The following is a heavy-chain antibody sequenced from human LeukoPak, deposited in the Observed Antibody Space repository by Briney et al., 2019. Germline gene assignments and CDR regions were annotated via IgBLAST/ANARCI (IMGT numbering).Heavy chain of an antibody. CDR1: GGSISSSSYY. CDR2: INHSGST. CDR3: ASSIYYYYYMDV. V-gene: IGHV4-39*07. Sequence: SETLSLTCTVSGGSISSSSYYWGWIRQPPGKGLEWIGEINHSGSTNYNPSLKSRVTISVDTSKNQFSLKLSSVTAADTAVYYCASSIYYYYYMDVWGKGTTVTISS. J-gene: IGHJ6*03. D-gene: IGHD2-2*01.